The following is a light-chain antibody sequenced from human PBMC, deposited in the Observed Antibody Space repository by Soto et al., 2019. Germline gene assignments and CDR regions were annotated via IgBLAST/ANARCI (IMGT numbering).Light chain of an antibody. CDR1: QSVSSY. CDR3: QQRSKRWT. Sequence: IALTQSAGTMPFSPLERAILSCRASQSVSSYLAWYQQKPGQAPRLLIYDASNRATGIPARFSGSGSGTDFTLTISSLEPEDFAVYYCQQRSKRWTFGQGTKVDIK. V-gene: IGKV3-11*01. CDR2: DAS. J-gene: IGKJ1*01.